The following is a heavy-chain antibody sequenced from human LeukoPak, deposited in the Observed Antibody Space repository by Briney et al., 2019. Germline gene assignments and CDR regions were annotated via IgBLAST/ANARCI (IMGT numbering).Heavy chain of an antibody. CDR1: GYTFTGYY. CDR2: INPNSGDT. D-gene: IGHD3-22*01. Sequence: ASVKVSCKASGYTFTGYYMHWVRQAPGQGLEWMGWINPNSGDTNYAQKFLGRVTMTRGTSTSTAYIELSRLKSDDTAVYYCARKVYWYDTSDYHYFDSWGQGTLVTVSS. V-gene: IGHV1-2*02. CDR3: ARKVYWYDTSDYHYFDS. J-gene: IGHJ4*02.